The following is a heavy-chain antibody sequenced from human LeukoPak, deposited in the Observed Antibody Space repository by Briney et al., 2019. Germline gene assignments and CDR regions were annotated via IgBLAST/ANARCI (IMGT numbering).Heavy chain of an antibody. Sequence: SETLSLTCTVSGGSISSSSYYWGWIRQPPGKGLEWIGSIYYSGSTYYNPSLKSRVTISVDTSKNQFSLKLSSVTAADTAVYYCARIHSGWYTPTFFDYWGQGTLVTVSS. J-gene: IGHJ4*02. CDR1: GGSISSSSYY. CDR3: ARIHSGWYTPTFFDY. CDR2: IYYSGST. D-gene: IGHD6-19*01. V-gene: IGHV4-39*01.